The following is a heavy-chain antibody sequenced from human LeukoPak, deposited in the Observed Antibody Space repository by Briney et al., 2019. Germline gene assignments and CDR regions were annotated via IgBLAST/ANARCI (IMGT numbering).Heavy chain of an antibody. Sequence: GGSLRLSCAASGFTFSSYWMSWVRQAPGKGLEWVSVIYSGGSTYYADSVKGRFTISRDNSKNTLYLQMNSLRAEDTAVYYCARVGNTYYYDSSGYFGPFDPWGQGTLVTVSS. J-gene: IGHJ5*02. D-gene: IGHD3-22*01. CDR3: ARVGNTYYYDSSGYFGPFDP. CDR2: IYSGGST. CDR1: GFTFSSYW. V-gene: IGHV3-66*01.